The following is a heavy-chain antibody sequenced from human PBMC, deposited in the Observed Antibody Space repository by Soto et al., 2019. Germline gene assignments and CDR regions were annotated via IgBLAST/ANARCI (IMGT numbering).Heavy chain of an antibody. CDR2: ISYDGSNK. D-gene: IGHD2-15*01. CDR1: GFTFSSYG. CDR3: AKTPASILTFEY. V-gene: IGHV3-30*18. Sequence: PGGSLRLSCAASGFTFSSYGMHWVRQAPGKGLEWVAVISYDGSNKYYADSVKGRFTISRDNSKNTLYLQMNSLRAEDTAIYYCAKTPASILTFEYWGQGTLVTVSS. J-gene: IGHJ4*02.